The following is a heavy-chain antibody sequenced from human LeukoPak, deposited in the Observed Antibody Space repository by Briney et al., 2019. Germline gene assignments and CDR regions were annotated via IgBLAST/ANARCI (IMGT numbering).Heavy chain of an antibody. CDR3: ARTVLVYYDSSGYYRVGAFDI. J-gene: IGHJ3*02. CDR2: ISAYNGNT. Sequence: ASVKVSCKASGYTFTSYGISWVRQAPGQGLEWMGWISAYNGNTNYAQKLQGRVTMTTDTSTSTAYMELRSLRSDDTAVYYCARTVLVYYDSSGYYRVGAFDIWGQGTMVTVSS. V-gene: IGHV1-18*01. D-gene: IGHD3-22*01. CDR1: GYTFTSYG.